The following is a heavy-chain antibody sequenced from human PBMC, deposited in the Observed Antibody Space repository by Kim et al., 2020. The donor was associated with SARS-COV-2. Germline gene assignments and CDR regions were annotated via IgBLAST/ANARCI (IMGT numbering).Heavy chain of an antibody. Sequence: GGSLRLSCAASGFPFNTYALHWVRQAPGKGLEHVSAINSDGVTTHYADSVKGRFTVSRDNSRDTVELQMGRLTIEDMGVYYCVRGPYIGFFDYWGQGVQVTVSS. CDR3: VRGPYIGFFDY. J-gene: IGHJ4*02. CDR1: GFPFNTYA. V-gene: IGHV3-64*02. D-gene: IGHD2-15*01. CDR2: INSDGVTT.